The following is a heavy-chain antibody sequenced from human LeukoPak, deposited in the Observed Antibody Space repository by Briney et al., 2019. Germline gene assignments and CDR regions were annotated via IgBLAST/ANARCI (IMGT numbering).Heavy chain of an antibody. CDR1: GFTFGGYG. CDR2: IAYDGSRA. Sequence: GRSLLLSCAGSGFTFGGYGMHWFRQPPGKGLEWVAVIAYDGSRAFYADSVKGRFTISRDNYKSTLLLQMNSLSAADTAVYYCGRQVAPGQWLVNLWGQGTLVTVSS. D-gene: IGHD6-19*01. J-gene: IGHJ5*02. V-gene: IGHV3-30*03. CDR3: GRQVAPGQWLVNL.